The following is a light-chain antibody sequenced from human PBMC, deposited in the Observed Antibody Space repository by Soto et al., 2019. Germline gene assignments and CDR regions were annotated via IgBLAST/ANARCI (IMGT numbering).Light chain of an antibody. CDR2: EVS. J-gene: IGLJ2*01. V-gene: IGLV2-14*01. Sequence: QSALTQPASVSGSPGQSITISCTGTSSDVGGYSYVSWYQQHPGKAPKLMIYEVSYRPSGVSNRFSGSKSGNTASLTISGLQAEDEADYYCCSYAGSSTSRVFGGGTKLTVL. CDR1: SSDVGGYSY. CDR3: CSYAGSSTSRV.